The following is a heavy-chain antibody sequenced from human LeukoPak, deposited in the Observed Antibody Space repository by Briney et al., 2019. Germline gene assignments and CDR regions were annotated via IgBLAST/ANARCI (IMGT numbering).Heavy chain of an antibody. CDR2: INTNTGNP. CDR3: ARFQYYGSGSYSMDDAFDI. Sequence: ASVKVSCKASGYTFTSYAMNWVRQAPGQGLEWMVWINTNTGNPTYAQGFTGRFVFSLDTSVSTAYLQISSLKAEDTAVYYCARFQYYGSGSYSMDDAFDIWGQGTMVTVSS. V-gene: IGHV7-4-1*02. D-gene: IGHD3-10*01. J-gene: IGHJ3*02. CDR1: GYTFTSYA.